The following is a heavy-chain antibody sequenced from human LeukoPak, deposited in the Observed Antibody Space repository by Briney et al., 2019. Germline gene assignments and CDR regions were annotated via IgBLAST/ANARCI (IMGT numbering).Heavy chain of an antibody. CDR1: GGTFSSYA. V-gene: IGHV1-69*13. Sequence: WASVKVSCKASGGTFSSYAISWVRQAPGQGLEWMGGIIPIFGTANYAQKFQGRVTITADESTSTAYMELSSLRSEDTGVYYCARDGFRYSGSYANDYWGQGTLVTVSS. J-gene: IGHJ4*02. CDR2: IIPIFGTA. D-gene: IGHD1-26*01. CDR3: ARDGFRYSGSYANDY.